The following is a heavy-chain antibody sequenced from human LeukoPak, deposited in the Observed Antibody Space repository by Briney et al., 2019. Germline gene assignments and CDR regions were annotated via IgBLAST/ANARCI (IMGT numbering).Heavy chain of an antibody. V-gene: IGHV3-30*03. CDR3: ARGSTYYDSSGQVPFDY. CDR2: ISYDGSNK. CDR1: GFTFSSYG. D-gene: IGHD3-22*01. J-gene: IGHJ4*02. Sequence: GGSLRLSCAASGFTFSSYGMHWVRQAPGKGLEWVAVISYDGSNKYYADSVKGRFTISRDNAKNSLYLQMNSLRAEDTAVYYCARGSTYYDSSGQVPFDYWGQGTLVTVSS.